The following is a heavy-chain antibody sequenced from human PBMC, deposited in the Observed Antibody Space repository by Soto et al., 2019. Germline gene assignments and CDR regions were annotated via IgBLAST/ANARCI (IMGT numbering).Heavy chain of an antibody. Sequence: SLRLSCAASGFTFDDYGMSWVRQAPGKGLEWVSGINWNGGSTGYADSVKGRFTISRDNAKNSVDLQMESLRAEDTALYHCARVGALGYSSGWYSANFDFWGQGTLVTVSS. D-gene: IGHD6-19*01. V-gene: IGHV3-20*01. CDR3: ARVGALGYSSGWYSANFDF. J-gene: IGHJ4*02. CDR1: GFTFDDYG. CDR2: INWNGGST.